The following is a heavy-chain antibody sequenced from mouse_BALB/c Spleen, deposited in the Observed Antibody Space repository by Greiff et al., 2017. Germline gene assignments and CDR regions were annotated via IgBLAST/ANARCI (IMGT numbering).Heavy chain of an antibody. D-gene: IGHD2-2*01. J-gene: IGHJ4*01. V-gene: IGHV1S34*01. CDR2: ISCYNGAT. Sequence: LVKTGASVKISCKASGYSFTGYYMHWVKQSHGKSLEWIGYISCYNGATSYNQKFKGKATFTVDTSSSTAYMQFNSLTSEDSAVYYGARGYYGYEGYYAMDYWGQGTSVTVSS. CDR1: GYSFTGYY. CDR3: ARGYYGYEGYYAMDY.